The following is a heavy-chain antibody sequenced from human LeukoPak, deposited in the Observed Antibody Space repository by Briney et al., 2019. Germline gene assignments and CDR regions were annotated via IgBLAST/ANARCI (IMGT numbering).Heavy chain of an antibody. CDR1: GLSFTSFA. D-gene: IGHD3-16*01. V-gene: IGHV3-23*01. CDR2: LRGDGET. Sequence: GGSRRLSCAASGLSFTSFAMSWVRQAPARGPEWVSSLRGDGETFYADSVRGRFTLSRDDSRNTVYLQLNNLRVEDTAIYYCARASWVSSADAVRWGQGTQVTVSS. CDR3: ARASWVSSADAVR. J-gene: IGHJ4*02.